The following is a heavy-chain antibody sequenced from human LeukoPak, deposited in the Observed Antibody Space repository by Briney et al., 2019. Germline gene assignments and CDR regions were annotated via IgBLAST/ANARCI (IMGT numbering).Heavy chain of an antibody. V-gene: IGHV3-48*01. CDR2: ISSSSSTI. Sequence: GGSLRLSCAASGFTFSSYSMNWVRQAPGKGLEWVSYISSSSSTIYYADSVKGRFTISRDNAKNSLYLQMNSLRAEDTAVYYCARVTRTSITIFGVVIDYYYYYYMDVWGKGTTVTVSS. J-gene: IGHJ6*03. D-gene: IGHD3-3*01. CDR3: ARVTRTSITIFGVVIDYYYYYYMDV. CDR1: GFTFSSYS.